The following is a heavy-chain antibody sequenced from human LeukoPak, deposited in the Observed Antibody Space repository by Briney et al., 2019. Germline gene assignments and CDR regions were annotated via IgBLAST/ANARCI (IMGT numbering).Heavy chain of an antibody. Sequence: SGGSLRLSCVASGFTLNNAWMSWVRRAPGKGLEWVGHIKGNNDGGTTDHAPPVKGRFTISRDDSKNTLSLQMNSLKTEDTAVYYCCKVVRGKNFFENWGQGTLVAVSS. V-gene: IGHV3-15*01. CDR2: IKGNNDGGTT. CDR3: CKVVRGKNFFEN. CDR1: GFTLNNAW. J-gene: IGHJ4*02. D-gene: IGHD6-6*01.